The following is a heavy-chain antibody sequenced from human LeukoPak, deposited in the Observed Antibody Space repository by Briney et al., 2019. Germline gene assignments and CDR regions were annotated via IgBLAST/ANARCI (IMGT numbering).Heavy chain of an antibody. Sequence: SQTLSLTCTVSGGSIRSGSYYWSWIRQPAGKGLEWIGRIYTSGSTNYNPSLKSRVTMSVDTSKNQFSLKLSSVTAADTAVYYCAREATPYYYYMDVWGKGTTVTVSS. D-gene: IGHD5-12*01. CDR2: IYTSGST. J-gene: IGHJ6*03. CDR3: AREATPYYYYMDV. CDR1: GGSIRSGSYY. V-gene: IGHV4-61*02.